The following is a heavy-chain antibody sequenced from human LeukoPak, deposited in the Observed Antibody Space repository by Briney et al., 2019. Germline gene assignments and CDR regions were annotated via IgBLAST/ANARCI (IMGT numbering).Heavy chain of an antibody. CDR2: ISSSSSTI. V-gene: IGHV3-11*01. Sequence: PGGSLRLSCAASGLTFSDYYMSWIRQAPGKGLEWVSYISSSSSTIYYADSVKGRFTISRDNAKNSLYLQMNSLRAEDTAVYYCARVLYSDDFWSGYYTPTPDYWGQGTLVTVSS. D-gene: IGHD3-3*01. CDR1: GLTFSDYY. CDR3: ARVLYSDDFWSGYYTPTPDY. J-gene: IGHJ4*02.